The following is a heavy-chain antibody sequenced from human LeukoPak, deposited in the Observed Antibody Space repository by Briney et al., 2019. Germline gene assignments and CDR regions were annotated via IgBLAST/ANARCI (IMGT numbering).Heavy chain of an antibody. CDR3: ANQSPG. Sequence: GGSLRLSCGASGFTFSTHAMSWVRQAPGRGLDWVSAISGDGYTTYYADSVKGRFTISRDNSKNTVYLQMNSLRAEDTAVYYCANQSPGWGQGTLVTVSS. V-gene: IGHV3-23*01. J-gene: IGHJ4*02. CDR1: GFTFSTHA. CDR2: ISGDGYTT.